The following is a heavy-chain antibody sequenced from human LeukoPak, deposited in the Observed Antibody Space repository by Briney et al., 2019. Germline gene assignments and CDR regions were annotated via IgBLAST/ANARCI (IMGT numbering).Heavy chain of an antibody. CDR2: IRYDGSNK. CDR3: AKDHPDYYDSSGYSDY. D-gene: IGHD3-22*01. CDR1: GFIFSTYG. J-gene: IGHJ4*02. V-gene: IGHV3-30*02. Sequence: GGSLRLSCAASGFIFSTYGMHWVRQAPGKGLEWVAFIRYDGSNKYYADSVKGRFTISRDNSKNTLYLQMNSLRAEDTAVYYCAKDHPDYYDSSGYSDYWGQGTLVTVSS.